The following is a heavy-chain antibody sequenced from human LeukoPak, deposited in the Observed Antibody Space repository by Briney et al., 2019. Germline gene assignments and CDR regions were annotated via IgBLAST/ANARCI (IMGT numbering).Heavy chain of an antibody. CDR3: ARHWVVVTARDNWFDP. Sequence: SETLSLTCTVSGGSISSYYWGWIRQPPGKGLEWIGSIYYSGSTYYNPSLKSRVTISVDTSKNQFSLKLSSVTAADTAVYYCARHWVVVTARDNWFDPWGQGTLVTVSS. CDR2: IYYSGST. V-gene: IGHV4-39*01. D-gene: IGHD2-21*02. CDR1: GGSISSYY. J-gene: IGHJ5*02.